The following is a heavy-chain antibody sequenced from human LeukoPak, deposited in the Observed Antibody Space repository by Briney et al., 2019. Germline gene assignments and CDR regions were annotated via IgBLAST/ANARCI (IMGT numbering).Heavy chain of an antibody. J-gene: IGHJ4*02. CDR2: INHSGST. Sequence: GSLRLSCAASGFTFSSYAMSWVRQPPGKGLEWIGEINHSGSTNYNPSLKSRVTISVDTSKNQFSLKLSSVTAADTAVYYCARATPRGHVDYWGQGTLVTVSS. CDR3: ARATPRGHVDY. CDR1: GFTFSSYA. D-gene: IGHD2-15*01. V-gene: IGHV4-34*01.